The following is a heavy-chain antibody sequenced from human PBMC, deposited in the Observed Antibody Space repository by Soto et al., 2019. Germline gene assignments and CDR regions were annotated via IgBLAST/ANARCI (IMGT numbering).Heavy chain of an antibody. CDR3: ARAGDDFSKIQIYYYHSMDV. CDR1: GFTFSNYG. D-gene: IGHD4-4*01. Sequence: QPGGSLRLSCTASGFTFSNYGMHWVRQAPGKGLEWVAVIWYDATNEYYGDSVKGRFTISRDNSKNTLFLQMNSLRAEDTAVYYCARAGDDFSKIQIYYYHSMDVWGQGTTVTVSS. V-gene: IGHV3-33*01. J-gene: IGHJ6*02. CDR2: IWYDATNE.